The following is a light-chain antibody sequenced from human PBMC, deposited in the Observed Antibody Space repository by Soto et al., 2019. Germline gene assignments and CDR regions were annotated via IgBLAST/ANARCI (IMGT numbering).Light chain of an antibody. V-gene: IGKV3-20*01. J-gene: IGKJ1*01. CDR2: GAS. Sequence: EIGLTQSPGTLSLYPGERATLSCRASQSVSSSYLAWYQQKPGQAPRLLIYGASSRATGIPDRFSGSGSGTDFTLTISRLEPEDFAVYYCQQYGSSPWPFGQGSKAAIK. CDR1: QSVSSSY. CDR3: QQYGSSPWP.